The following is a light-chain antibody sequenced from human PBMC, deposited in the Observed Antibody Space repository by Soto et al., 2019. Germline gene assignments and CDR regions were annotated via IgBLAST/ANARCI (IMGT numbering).Light chain of an antibody. CDR3: GSFTSRDTLV. CDR2: EVT. J-gene: IGLJ3*02. CDR1: SSDIGGYDF. Sequence: QSVLTQPASVSGSPGQSITISCTGTSSDIGGYDFVSWYQQHPAKAPRLIISEVTNRPSGVSNRFSGSKSGNTASLTISGLQVEDEADYFCGSFTSRDTLVFGGGTKVTVL. V-gene: IGLV2-14*01.